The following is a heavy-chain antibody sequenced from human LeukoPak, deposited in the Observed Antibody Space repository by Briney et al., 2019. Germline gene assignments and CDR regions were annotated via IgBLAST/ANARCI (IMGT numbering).Heavy chain of an antibody. Sequence: GGSLRLSCAPPRFTFTSYAVHWVRPARGQGLEYVSAISSDGGRTYYANSVKGRFTISRDNSKNTLYLQMGSLRAEDMAVYYCARSRGLDLHYYYYMDVWGKGTTVTVSS. CDR2: ISSDGGRT. CDR3: ARSRGLDLHYYYYMDV. D-gene: IGHD3-10*01. J-gene: IGHJ6*03. V-gene: IGHV3-64*01. CDR1: RFTFTSYA.